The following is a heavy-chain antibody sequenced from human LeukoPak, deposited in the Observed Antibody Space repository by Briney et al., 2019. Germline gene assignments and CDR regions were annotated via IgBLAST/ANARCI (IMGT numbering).Heavy chain of an antibody. V-gene: IGHV3-48*04. CDR2: ISSSGSTI. Sequence: GGSLRLSCAASGFSLSAYGVHWVRQAPGKGLEWVSYISSSGSTIYYADSVKGRFTISRDNAKNSLYLQMNSLRAEDTAVYYCARGGEYSSSWPYRTYNWFDPWGQGTLVTVSS. CDR1: GFSLSAYG. J-gene: IGHJ5*02. D-gene: IGHD6-13*01. CDR3: ARGGEYSSSWPYRTYNWFDP.